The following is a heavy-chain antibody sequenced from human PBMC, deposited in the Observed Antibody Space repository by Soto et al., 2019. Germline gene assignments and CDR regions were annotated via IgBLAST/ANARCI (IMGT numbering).Heavy chain of an antibody. CDR2: LGRGGTTT. V-gene: IGHV3-23*01. D-gene: IGHD2-15*01. J-gene: IGHJ1*01. Sequence: PGGSLSLSCAASGFTFSSYWMSWVRQAPGKGLEWVLNLGRGGTTTYYADSVKGRFTISRDNSKNTMYLQMNSLRVEDTAVYYCARLAGFFSDNYSRYPEHWGRGTQVTVSS. CDR1: GFTFSSYW. CDR3: ARLAGFFSDNYSRYPEH.